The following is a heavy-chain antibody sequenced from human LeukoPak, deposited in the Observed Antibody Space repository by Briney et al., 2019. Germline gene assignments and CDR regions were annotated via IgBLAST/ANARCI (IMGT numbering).Heavy chain of an antibody. J-gene: IGHJ4*02. D-gene: IGHD2-15*01. Sequence: GGSLRLSCTASGFVFSTYGMHWVRQTPGKGLAWISFIQFDGSDEFYADSVKGRFIISRDNSKNTLYLQMNSLRTEDTSVYYCAEDQKLQPFHYWGQGTLVTVSS. CDR2: IQFDGSDE. V-gene: IGHV3-30*02. CDR1: GFVFSTYG. CDR3: AEDQKLQPFHY.